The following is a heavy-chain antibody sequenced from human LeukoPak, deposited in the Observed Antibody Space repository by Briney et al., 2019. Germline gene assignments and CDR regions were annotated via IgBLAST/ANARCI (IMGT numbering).Heavy chain of an antibody. D-gene: IGHD5-24*01. CDR1: GASISSGGYY. V-gene: IGHV4-30-4*01. J-gene: IGHJ4*02. Sequence: SQTLSLTCTVSGASISSGGYYWNWIRQPPGRGLEWIGYIYYSRSTSYSPSLKRRLTISVDTSKNKFSLKLSSVTAADTAVYYCARDGYNSGYFDYWGQGTLVTVSS. CDR2: IYYSRST. CDR3: ARDGYNSGYFDY.